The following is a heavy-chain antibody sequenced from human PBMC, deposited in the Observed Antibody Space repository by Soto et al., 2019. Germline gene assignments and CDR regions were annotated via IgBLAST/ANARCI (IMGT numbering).Heavy chain of an antibody. CDR1: GFTFSSYE. CDR2: ISSSGSSI. CDR3: AGGYGSGSYFYHDMDV. Sequence: PGGSLRLSCAASGFTFSSYEMNWVCQAPGKGLEWVSYISSSGSSICYADSVKGRFTISRDNAKNSLHLQMNSLRAEDTAVYYCAGGYGSGSYFYHDMDVWGQGTTVTVSS. D-gene: IGHD3-10*01. V-gene: IGHV3-48*03. J-gene: IGHJ6*02.